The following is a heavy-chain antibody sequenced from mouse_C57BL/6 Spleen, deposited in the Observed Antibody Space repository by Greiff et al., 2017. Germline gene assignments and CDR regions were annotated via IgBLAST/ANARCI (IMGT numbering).Heavy chain of an antibody. CDR3: ALLLRLYFDY. D-gene: IGHD1-1*01. Sequence: EVKLVESGAELVRPGASVKLSCTASGFNFKDYYLHWVKQRPEQGLEWIGRIDPEDGDTEYAPKFQGKATMTADTSSNTAYLQLSSLTSEDTADYYCALLLRLYFDYWGQGTTLTVSS. CDR2: IDPEDGDT. CDR1: GFNFKDYY. J-gene: IGHJ2*01. V-gene: IGHV14-1*01.